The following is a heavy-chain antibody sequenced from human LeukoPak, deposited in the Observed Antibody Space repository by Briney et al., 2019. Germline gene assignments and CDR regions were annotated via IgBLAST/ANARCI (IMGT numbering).Heavy chain of an antibody. D-gene: IGHD1-26*01. CDR3: ATEKDLLLDS. CDR2: FDPGDDET. J-gene: IGHJ5*01. V-gene: IGHV1-24*01. CDR1: GYSLSELS. Sequence: ASVTVSCKVSGYSLSELSAQWVRQAPGQGLEWMGGFDPGDDETIYAQKFQGRVTMTEDTSTDTAYLELSSLRSEDTAVYFCATEKDLLLDSWGQGTPVTVSS.